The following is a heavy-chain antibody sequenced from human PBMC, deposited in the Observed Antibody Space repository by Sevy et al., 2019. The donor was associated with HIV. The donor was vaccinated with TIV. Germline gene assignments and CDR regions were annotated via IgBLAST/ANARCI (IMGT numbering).Heavy chain of an antibody. V-gene: IGHV3-49*04. J-gene: IGHJ4*02. Sequence: GGSLRLSCTASGFTFGDYCMSWVRQAPGKGLEWVAFLKSDVYGGTVYHAGFVRGRFVISRVDSKTIAYLQMNDLKTEDTGVYYCTRWKAAQSIFDYWGQGALVTVSS. CDR1: GFTFGDYC. CDR3: TRWKAAQSIFDY. D-gene: IGHD6-13*01. CDR2: LKSDVYGGTV.